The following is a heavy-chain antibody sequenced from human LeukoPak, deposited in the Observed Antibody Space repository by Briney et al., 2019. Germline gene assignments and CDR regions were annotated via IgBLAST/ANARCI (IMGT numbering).Heavy chain of an antibody. D-gene: IGHD3-3*01. V-gene: IGHV4-4*02. CDR1: GGSLCTIHW. CDR2: ICHGGST. J-gene: IGHJ3*02. CDR3: ARDRRYDFWSGYYLVRAFDI. Sequence: PSETLSLTCAVSGGSLCTIHWLSSVRQPPGEGLEWSGVICHGGSTNYNPSLKRRVTISVDKSKNQFSLNQNSVTAAETTVYYCARDRRYDFWSGYYLVRAFDICGQGIIVIVSS.